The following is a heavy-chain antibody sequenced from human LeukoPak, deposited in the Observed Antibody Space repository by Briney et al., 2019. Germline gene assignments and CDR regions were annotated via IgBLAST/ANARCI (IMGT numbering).Heavy chain of an antibody. CDR2: MSGDGRGI. Sequence: GGSLRLSCAASGFDFGTSVIHWVRQVPGKGLEWVAGMSGDGRGIHYADSVKDRFTISRDNSRDTLYLQMNTLRPEDTAVYYCSREGGSSGHCGYFDYWGQGTPVTVSS. J-gene: IGHJ4*02. CDR1: GFDFGTSV. D-gene: IGHD3-22*01. CDR3: SREGGSSGHCGYFDY. V-gene: IGHV3-30*04.